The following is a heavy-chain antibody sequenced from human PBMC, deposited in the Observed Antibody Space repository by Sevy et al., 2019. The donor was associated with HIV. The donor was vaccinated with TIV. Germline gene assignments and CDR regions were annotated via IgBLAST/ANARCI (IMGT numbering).Heavy chain of an antibody. CDR3: AKVTYYYDSRGYPNYYFDY. D-gene: IGHD3-22*01. Sequence: SETLSLTCTVSGGSITSYYWSWIRQPPGNELEWIGHIYNNGNTNYNPSLRSRVTISVDRSKNQFSLKLSSVTAADTAVYYCAKVTYYYDSRGYPNYYFDYWGQGTLVTVSS. CDR2: IYNNGNT. V-gene: IGHV4-59*13. CDR1: GGSITSYY. J-gene: IGHJ4*02.